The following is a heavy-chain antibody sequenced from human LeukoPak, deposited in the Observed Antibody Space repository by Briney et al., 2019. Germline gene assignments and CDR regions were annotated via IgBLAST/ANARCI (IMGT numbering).Heavy chain of an antibody. CDR3: ASGIYYKTNYFDY. V-gene: IGHV3-7*01. CDR1: GFTFSRYW. J-gene: IGHJ4*02. CDR2: IKKDGSEK. D-gene: IGHD1-26*01. Sequence: GGSLRLSCAASGFTFSRYWMSWVRQAPGKGLEWVANIKKDGSEKYYVDSVKGRFTISRDNAKNSLYLQMNSLRAEDTAIYYCASGIYYKTNYFDYWGQGTLVTVSS.